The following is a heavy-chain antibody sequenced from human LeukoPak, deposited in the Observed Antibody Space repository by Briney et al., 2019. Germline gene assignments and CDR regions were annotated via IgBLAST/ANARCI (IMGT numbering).Heavy chain of an antibody. Sequence: GGSLRLSCAASGFTFSSYWMHWVRQAPGKGLVWVSRINSDGSSTSYADSVKGRFTISRDNAKNTLYLQMNSLRAEDTAVYYCARGEDIVVVPAAIGDEGSMDYWGQGTLVTVSS. V-gene: IGHV3-74*01. CDR2: INSDGSST. J-gene: IGHJ4*02. CDR1: GFTFSSYW. CDR3: ARGEDIVVVPAAIGDEGSMDY. D-gene: IGHD2-2*01.